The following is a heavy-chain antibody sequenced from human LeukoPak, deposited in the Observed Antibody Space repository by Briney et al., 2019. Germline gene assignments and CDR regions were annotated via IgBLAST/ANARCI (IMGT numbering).Heavy chain of an antibody. CDR2: IFTSGST. Sequence: SETLSLTCTVSGGSITSDRYYWSWIRQPAGKGLEWIGRIFTSGSTHSDPSLKSRLTMSVDRPKNQFSLGLTSVTAADTGVYYCARTVAMIGMYYFDYWGQGTVVTVSS. V-gene: IGHV4-61*02. CDR1: GGSITSDRYY. CDR3: ARTVAMIGMYYFDY. D-gene: IGHD5-12*01. J-gene: IGHJ4*02.